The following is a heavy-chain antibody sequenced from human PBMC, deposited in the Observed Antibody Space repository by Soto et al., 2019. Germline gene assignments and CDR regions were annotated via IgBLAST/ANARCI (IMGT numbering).Heavy chain of an antibody. Sequence: ASVKVSCKASGYTFTSYGISWVRQAPGQGLEWMGWISAYNGNTNYAQKLQGRVTMTTDTSTSIAYMELRSLRSDNTAVYYCARDAIVLGKAAGPDYWGQGTLVTVSS. CDR1: GYTFTSYG. V-gene: IGHV1-18*01. CDR3: ARDAIVLGKAAGPDY. D-gene: IGHD6-13*01. J-gene: IGHJ4*02. CDR2: ISAYNGNT.